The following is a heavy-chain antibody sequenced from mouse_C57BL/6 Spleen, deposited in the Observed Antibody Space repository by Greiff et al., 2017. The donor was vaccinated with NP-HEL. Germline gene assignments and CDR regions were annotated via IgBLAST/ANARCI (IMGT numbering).Heavy chain of an antibody. CDR1: GFNIKDYY. D-gene: IGHD1-1*01. J-gene: IGHJ1*03. V-gene: IGHV14-2*01. CDR3: ARSLLHGSSYYWYFDV. CDR2: IDPEDGET. Sequence: VQLKESGAELVKPGASVKLSCTASGFNIKDYYMHWVKQRTEQGLEWIGRIDPEDGETKYAPKFQGKATITADTSSNTAYLQLSSLTSEDTAVYYCARSLLHGSSYYWYFDVWGTGTTVTVSS.